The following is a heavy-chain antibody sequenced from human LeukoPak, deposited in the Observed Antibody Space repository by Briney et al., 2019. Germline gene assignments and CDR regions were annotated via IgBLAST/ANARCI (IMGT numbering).Heavy chain of an antibody. J-gene: IGHJ6*01. CDR1: GFTFSSYS. CDR3: AREGGDGYYGSGSYSEYYYYYYGMDV. D-gene: IGHD3-10*01. Sequence: GGSLRLSCAASGFTFSSYSMNWVRQAPGKGLEWVSSISSSSSYIYYADSVKGRFTTSRDNAKNSLYLQMNSLRAEDTAVYYCAREGGDGYYGSGSYSEYYYYYYGMDVWGQGTTVTVSS. V-gene: IGHV3-21*01. CDR2: ISSSSSYI.